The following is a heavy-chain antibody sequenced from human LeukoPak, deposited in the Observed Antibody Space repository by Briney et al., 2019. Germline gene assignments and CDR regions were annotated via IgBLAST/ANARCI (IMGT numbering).Heavy chain of an antibody. CDR2: IRYDGSNK. CDR3: AKVRYSSSPFDY. CDR1: GFTFSSYG. V-gene: IGHV3-30*02. Sequence: GGSLRLSCAASGFTFSSYGMHWVRQAPGKGLEWVAFIRYDGSNKYYADSVKGRFTISRDNSKNTLYLQMNSLRAEDTAVYYCAKVRYSSSPFDYWGQGTLVTVSS. D-gene: IGHD6-6*01. J-gene: IGHJ4*02.